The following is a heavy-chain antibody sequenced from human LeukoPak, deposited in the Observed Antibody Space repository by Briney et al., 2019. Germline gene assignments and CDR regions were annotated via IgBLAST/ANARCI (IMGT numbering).Heavy chain of an antibody. CDR2: INPNTGVT. CDR1: GYTFSDHY. J-gene: IGHJ4*02. D-gene: IGHD5-18*01. V-gene: IGHV1-2*02. CDR3: ASGGYKLDY. Sequence: ASVKVSCKASGYTFSDHYIHWVRQAPGQGLEWMGWINPNTGVTNYPQKFQGRVTMTRDTSISTAYMDLSRLTSDDTAVYYCASGGYKLDYWGQGTLVTVSS.